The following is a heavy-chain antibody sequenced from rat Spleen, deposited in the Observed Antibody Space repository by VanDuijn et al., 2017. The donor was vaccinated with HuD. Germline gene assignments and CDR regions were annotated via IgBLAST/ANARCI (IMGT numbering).Heavy chain of an antibody. CDR3: ARGWERFAY. J-gene: IGHJ3*01. D-gene: IGHD5-1*01. Sequence: QVQLKESGPGLVQPSQTLSLTCTVSGFSLTSYDMHWVRQPPGKGLEWMGIIWGNGNTHYNSALNPRVSISRDISKSQVFLKMNSLQTEDTAMYVCARGWERFAYWGQGTLVTVSS. CDR1: GFSLTSYD. CDR2: IWGNGNT. V-gene: IGHV2-13*01.